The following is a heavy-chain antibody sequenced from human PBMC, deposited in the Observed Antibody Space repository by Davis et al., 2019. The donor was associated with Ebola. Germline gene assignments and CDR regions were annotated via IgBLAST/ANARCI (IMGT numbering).Heavy chain of an antibody. CDR1: GFTFSSYE. D-gene: IGHD3-10*01. J-gene: IGHJ4*02. V-gene: IGHV3-48*03. CDR2: ISSSGSTI. CDR3: ARDRMVRGVIILDY. Sequence: PGGSLRLSCAASGFTFSSYEMNWVRQAPGKGLEWVSYISSSGSTIYYADSVKGRFTISRDNAKNSLYLQMNSLRAEDTAVYYCARDRMVRGVIILDYWGQGTLVTVSS.